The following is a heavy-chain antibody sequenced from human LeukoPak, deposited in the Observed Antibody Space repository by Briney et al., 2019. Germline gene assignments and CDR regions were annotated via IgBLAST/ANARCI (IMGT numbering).Heavy chain of an antibody. D-gene: IGHD2-21*02. CDR2: ISSSSSTI. J-gene: IGHJ6*02. CDR3: GMATVSPDYYYYYGMDV. V-gene: IGHV3-48*02. CDR1: GFTFSSYS. Sequence: PGGSLRLSCAASGFTFSSYSMNWVRQAPGKGLEWVSYISSSSSTIYYADSVKGRFTISRDNAKNSLYLQMNSLRDEDTAAYYCGMATVSPDYYYYYGMDVWGQGTTVTVSS.